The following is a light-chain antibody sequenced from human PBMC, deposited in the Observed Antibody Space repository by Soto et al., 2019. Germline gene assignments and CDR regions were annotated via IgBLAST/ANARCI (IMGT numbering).Light chain of an antibody. CDR1: QSISSW. CDR2: KAS. V-gene: IGKV1-5*03. J-gene: IGKJ2*01. Sequence: DIQMTQSASTLSTSVGDRVTITCRASQSISSWLAWYQQKPGKAPNLLIYKASNLQSGVPSRFSGSGSGTEFTLTISSLQPDDFATYYCQQYKSYPYTFGQGTKVDIK. CDR3: QQYKSYPYT.